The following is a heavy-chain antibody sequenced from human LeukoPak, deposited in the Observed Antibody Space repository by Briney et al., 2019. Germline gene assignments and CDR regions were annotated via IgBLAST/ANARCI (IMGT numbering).Heavy chain of an antibody. CDR2: ISDSGKST. J-gene: IGHJ4*02. Sequence: GGSLRLSCVASGFTFTTYAMRWVRQAPGKGLEWVSGISDSGKSTYYADSVKGRFTISRDNSKNTLYMQINSLRVEDTAVYYCATLQSRGWYFDYWGQGTLVTVSS. CDR3: ATLQSRGWYFDY. CDR1: GFTFTTYA. V-gene: IGHV3-23*01. D-gene: IGHD6-19*01.